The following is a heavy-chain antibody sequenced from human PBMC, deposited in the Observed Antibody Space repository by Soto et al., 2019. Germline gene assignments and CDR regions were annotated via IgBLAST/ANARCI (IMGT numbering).Heavy chain of an antibody. CDR3: AKGRYGGNSYWYFDL. Sequence: EVQLLESGGGLVQPGGSLRLSCAASGFTFSSYAVGWVRQTPGKGLEWVSVISGGGSSTYYADSVKGQFTISRDNSKNTLYLQMNSLRAEDTAVYYCAKGRYGGNSYWYFDLWGRGTLVTVSS. D-gene: IGHD2-21*02. CDR1: GFTFSSYA. CDR2: ISGGGSST. J-gene: IGHJ2*01. V-gene: IGHV3-23*01.